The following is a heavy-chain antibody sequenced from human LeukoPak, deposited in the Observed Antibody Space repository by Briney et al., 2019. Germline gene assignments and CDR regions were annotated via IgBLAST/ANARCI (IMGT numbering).Heavy chain of an antibody. CDR3: ARDPGLRRFDP. CDR1: GYTFTSYY. J-gene: IGHJ5*02. CDR2: INPSGGST. D-gene: IGHD1-14*01. V-gene: IGHV1-46*01. Sequence: GASVKVSCKASGYTFTSYYMHWVRQAPGQGLEWMGIINPSGGSTSYTQNFQGRVTMTRDMSTSTVYMELSSLRSEDTAVYYCARDPGLRRFDPWGQGTLVTVSS.